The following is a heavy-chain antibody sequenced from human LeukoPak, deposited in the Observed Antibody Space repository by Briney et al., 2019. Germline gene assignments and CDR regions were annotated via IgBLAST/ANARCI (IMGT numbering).Heavy chain of an antibody. CDR2: IYTSGCT. V-gene: IGHV4-61*02. J-gene: IGHJ5*02. Sequence: SETLSLTCTVSGGSISSGSYYWSWIRQPAGKGLEWIGRIYTSGCTNYNPSLNSRGTISVDTSKNQFSLKLSSVTAADTAVYYCARDGAKTTVTKYNWFDPWGQGTLVTVSS. CDR3: ARDGAKTTVTKYNWFDP. D-gene: IGHD4-17*01. CDR1: GGSISSGSYY.